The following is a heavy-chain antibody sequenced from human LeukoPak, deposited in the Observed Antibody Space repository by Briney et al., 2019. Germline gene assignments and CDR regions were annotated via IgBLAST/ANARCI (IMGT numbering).Heavy chain of an antibody. CDR2: ISGSGGST. CDR1: GFTFSSYD. Sequence: PGGSLRLSCAASGFTFSSYDMNWVRQAPGKGLEWVSGISGSGGSTYYVDSMKGRFTISRDNSKNTVYLQMNSLRAEDTAVYYCAKVDGSGWWIFDYWGQGTLVTVSS. D-gene: IGHD6-19*01. CDR3: AKVDGSGWWIFDY. J-gene: IGHJ4*02. V-gene: IGHV3-23*01.